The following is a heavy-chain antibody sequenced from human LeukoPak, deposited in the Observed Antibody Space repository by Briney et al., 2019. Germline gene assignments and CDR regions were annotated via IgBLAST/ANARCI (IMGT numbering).Heavy chain of an antibody. CDR1: GFTFSDYY. CDR3: ARDSRTSIAAAGTAYYYYYMDV. D-gene: IGHD6-13*01. CDR2: ISSSGSTI. Sequence: PGGSLRLSCAASGFTFSDYYMSWIRQAPGKGLEWVSYISSSGSTIYYADSVKGRFTISRDNAKNSLYLQMNSLRAEDTAVYYCARDSRTSIAAAGTAYYYYYMDVWGKGTTVTVSS. V-gene: IGHV3-11*04. J-gene: IGHJ6*03.